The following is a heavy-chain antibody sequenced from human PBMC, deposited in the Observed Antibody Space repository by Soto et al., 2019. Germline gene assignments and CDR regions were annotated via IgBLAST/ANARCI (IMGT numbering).Heavy chain of an antibody. J-gene: IGHJ3*02. CDR3: ARGQWLEYAFDI. Sequence: SVKVSCKASGGTFSSYAISWVRQAPGQGLEWMGGIIPIFGTANYAQRFQGRVTITADESTSTAYMELSSLRSEDTAVYYCARGQWLEYAFDIWGQGTMVTVSS. D-gene: IGHD6-19*01. V-gene: IGHV1-69*13. CDR1: GGTFSSYA. CDR2: IIPIFGTA.